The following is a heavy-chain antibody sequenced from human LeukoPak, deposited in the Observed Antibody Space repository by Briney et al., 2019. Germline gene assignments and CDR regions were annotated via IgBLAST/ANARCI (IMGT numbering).Heavy chain of an antibody. CDR1: GYTFTGYY. Sequence: GASVKVSCKASGYTFTGYYMHWVRQAPGQGLEWMGWINPNSGGTNYAQKFQGRVTMTRDTSISTAYMELSRLRSDDTAVYYCARQGGYSYGLEFDYWGQGTLVTVSS. D-gene: IGHD5-18*01. V-gene: IGHV1-2*02. CDR2: INPNSGGT. J-gene: IGHJ4*02. CDR3: ARQGGYSYGLEFDY.